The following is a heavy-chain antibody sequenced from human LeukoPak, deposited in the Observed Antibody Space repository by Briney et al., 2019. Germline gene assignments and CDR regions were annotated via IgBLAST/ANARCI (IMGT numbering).Heavy chain of an antibody. J-gene: IGHJ6*02. CDR3: ARDRRSRYSYGFRHYYGMDV. Sequence: ASVKVSCKASGYTFTSYAMNWVRQAPGQGLEWMGWINTNTGNPTYAQGFTGRFVFSLDTSVSTAYLQISSLKAEDTAVYYCARDRRSRYSYGFRHYYGMDVWGQGTTVTVSS. CDR1: GYTFTSYA. CDR2: INTNTGNP. D-gene: IGHD5-18*01. V-gene: IGHV7-4-1*02.